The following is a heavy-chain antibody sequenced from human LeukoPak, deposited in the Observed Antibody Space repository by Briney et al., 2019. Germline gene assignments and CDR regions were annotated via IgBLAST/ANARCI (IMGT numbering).Heavy chain of an antibody. CDR1: GSTLSSYW. V-gene: IGHV3-74*01. CDR2: INSDGSST. CDR3: ARRDYFDY. Sequence: PGGSLGLSCAAPGSTLSSYWMHWVRQTPGKGLVWVSRINSDGSSTYYADSVKGRFTISRDNAKNTLYLQMNSLRAEDTAVYYCARRDYFDYWGQGTLVTVSS. J-gene: IGHJ4*02.